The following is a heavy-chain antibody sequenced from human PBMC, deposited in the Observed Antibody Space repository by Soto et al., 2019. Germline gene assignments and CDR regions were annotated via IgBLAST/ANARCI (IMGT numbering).Heavy chain of an antibody. CDR3: ARVAYSDFEYFFDS. V-gene: IGHV4-30-2*01. J-gene: IGHJ4*02. CDR2: IHHGGTP. D-gene: IGHD4-17*01. CDR1: GASISSGDYS. Sequence: SETLSLTCAVSGASISSGDYSWSWVRQPPGKGLEWIGHIHHGGTPYYKASLKSRVTISQDRSKNQFSLSLSSVTAADTAMYFCARVAYSDFEYFFDSWGQGILVTVSS.